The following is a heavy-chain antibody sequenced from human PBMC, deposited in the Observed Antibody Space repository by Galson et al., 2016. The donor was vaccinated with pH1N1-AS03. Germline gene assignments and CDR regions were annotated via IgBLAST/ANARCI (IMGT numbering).Heavy chain of an antibody. D-gene: IGHD3-22*01. CDR3: ARVMIGVTVDVLDR. Sequence: SLRLSCAASGFTFNNYWMTWVRRAPGKGLEWVANINEDGNVDQYVDSVKGRFTISRDNGQNSVLLQMNSLRAEDAAVYFCARVMIGVTVDVLDRWGQGTLVTVSS. J-gene: IGHJ5*02. V-gene: IGHV3-7*01. CDR1: GFTFNNYW. CDR2: INEDGNVD.